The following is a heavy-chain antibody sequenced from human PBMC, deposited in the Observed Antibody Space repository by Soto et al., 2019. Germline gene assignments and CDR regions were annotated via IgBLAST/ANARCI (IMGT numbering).Heavy chain of an antibody. D-gene: IGHD2-15*01. V-gene: IGHV5-51*01. CDR2: VYPRDSDT. CDR1: VYIFIGYW. Sequence: GESLKISCKASVYIFIGYWIGWVRQMPGKGLEWMGIVYPRDSDTRYSPSFQGQVTISADRSTGTAFLQWRSLKASDTALYYCARPPLPGYSIHFNSWGQGTLVTVSS. J-gene: IGHJ4*02. CDR3: ARPPLPGYSIHFNS.